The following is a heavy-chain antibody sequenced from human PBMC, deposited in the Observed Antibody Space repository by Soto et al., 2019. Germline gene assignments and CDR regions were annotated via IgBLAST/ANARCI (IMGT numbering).Heavy chain of an antibody. Sequence: GSLRLSCTASGFSVSDYSVNWVRQAPGKGLEWISYISSTGELTLYADSVKGRFTIARDIAKNSLYLQMDSLRDEDSAVYYCATWAIAVGGEGFWGQGSLVTVSS. CDR2: ISSTGELT. D-gene: IGHD2-21*01. J-gene: IGHJ4*02. CDR1: GFSVSDYS. CDR3: ATWAIAVGGEGF. V-gene: IGHV3-48*02.